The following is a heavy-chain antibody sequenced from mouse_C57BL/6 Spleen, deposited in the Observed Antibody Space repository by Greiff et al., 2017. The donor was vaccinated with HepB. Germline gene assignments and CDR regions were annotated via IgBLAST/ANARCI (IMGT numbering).Heavy chain of an antibody. J-gene: IGHJ2*01. CDR2: IDPSDSYT. CDR3: ARGYYGSSQYYFDC. V-gene: IGHV1-69*01. Sequence: QVQLQQPGAELVMPGASVKLSCKASGYTFTSYWMHWVKQRPGQGLEWIGEIDPSDSYTNYNQKFKGKSTLTVDKSSSTAYMQLSSLTSEDSAVYYCARGYYGSSQYYFDCWGQGTTLTVSS. CDR1: GYTFTSYW. D-gene: IGHD1-1*01.